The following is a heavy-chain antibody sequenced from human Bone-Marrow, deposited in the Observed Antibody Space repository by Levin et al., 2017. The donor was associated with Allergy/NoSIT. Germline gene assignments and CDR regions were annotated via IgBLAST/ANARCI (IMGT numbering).Heavy chain of an antibody. CDR3: ARDPGGYDYGYQYYFYSMDV. J-gene: IGHJ6*02. CDR2: ISCHNDKR. Sequence: GESLKISCKASGYTFSDYGISWVRQAPGQGLEWMGWISCHNDKRDYAEKVRGRVTMTTDTSTTTAYMELGSLRSDDTAVYYCARDPGGYDYGYQYYFYSMDVWGQGTTVTVSS. V-gene: IGHV1-18*01. D-gene: IGHD5-18*01. CDR1: GYTFSDYG.